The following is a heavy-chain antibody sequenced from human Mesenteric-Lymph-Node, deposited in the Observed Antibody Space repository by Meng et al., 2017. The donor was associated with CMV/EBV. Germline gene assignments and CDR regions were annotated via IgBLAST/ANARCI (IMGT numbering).Heavy chain of an antibody. CDR2: IIPILGLA. CDR3: ARGRGLLWSERAFDI. V-gene: IGHV1-69*10. Sequence: SVKVSCKASGDTFSNYAISWVRQAPGQGLEWMGGIIPILGLANYAQKFQGRVTITADKSTTTAYMELSKLRPQDTAVYYCARGRGLLWSERAFDIWGQGTMVTVSS. J-gene: IGHJ3*02. D-gene: IGHD2-21*01. CDR1: GDTFSNYA.